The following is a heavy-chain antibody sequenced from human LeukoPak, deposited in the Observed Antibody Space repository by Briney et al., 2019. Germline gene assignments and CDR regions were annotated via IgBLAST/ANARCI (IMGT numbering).Heavy chain of an antibody. V-gene: IGHV3-30*04. CDR2: ISYDGSNK. CDR1: GFTFSSYA. Sequence: GRSLRLSCAASGFTFSSYAMHWVRQAPGKGLEWVAVISYDGSNKYYADSVKGPFTISRDNSKNTLYLQMNSLRAEDTAVYYCAKGLPSGNSFDYWGQGTLVTVSS. J-gene: IGHJ4*02. CDR3: AKGLPSGNSFDY. D-gene: IGHD2-15*01.